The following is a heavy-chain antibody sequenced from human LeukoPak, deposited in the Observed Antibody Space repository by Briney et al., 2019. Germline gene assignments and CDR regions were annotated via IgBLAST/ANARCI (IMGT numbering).Heavy chain of an antibody. Sequence: GASVKVSCKASGGTFSSYAISWVRQAPGQGLEWMGGTIPIFGTANYAQKFQGRVTITADESTSTAYMELSSLRSEDTAVYYCARLGDHSSGWYDGVSATKNVRAFDIWGQGTMVTVSS. CDR3: ARLGDHSSGWYDGVSATKNVRAFDI. CDR2: TIPIFGTA. V-gene: IGHV1-69*13. D-gene: IGHD6-19*01. CDR1: GGTFSSYA. J-gene: IGHJ3*02.